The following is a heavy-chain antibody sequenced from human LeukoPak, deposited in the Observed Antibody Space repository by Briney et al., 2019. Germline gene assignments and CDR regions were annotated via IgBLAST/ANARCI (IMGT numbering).Heavy chain of an antibody. D-gene: IGHD2-15*01. V-gene: IGHV4-59*01. CDR2: IYYSGST. J-gene: IGHJ4*02. CDR1: GGSIISYY. CDR3: AREGGERYYFDY. Sequence: SETLSLTCTVSGGSIISYYWSWIRQPPGKGLEWIGYIYYSGSTNYNPSLKSRVTISVDTSNNQFSLKLNSVTAADTAVYYCAREGGERYYFDYWGQGTLVTVSS.